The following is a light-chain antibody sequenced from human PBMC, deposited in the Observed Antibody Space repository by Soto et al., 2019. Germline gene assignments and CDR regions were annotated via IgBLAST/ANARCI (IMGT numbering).Light chain of an antibody. V-gene: IGKV1-13*02. CDR1: QGISSA. CDR2: DAS. Sequence: AIQLTQSPSSLSASVGDRVTITCRASQGISSALAWYQQKPGKAPKLLIYDASSLESGVPSRFSGSGSGTDFTLTISSLQPEDFDTYYCQLFNSYLPITFGPGTKVDI. CDR3: QLFNSYLPIT. J-gene: IGKJ3*01.